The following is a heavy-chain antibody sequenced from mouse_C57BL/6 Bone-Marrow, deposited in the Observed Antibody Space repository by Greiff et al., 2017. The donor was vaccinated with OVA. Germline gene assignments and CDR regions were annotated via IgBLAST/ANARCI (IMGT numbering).Heavy chain of an antibody. CDR3: AREGLGREGNFDY. Sequence: QVQLKQPGAELVKPGASVKMSCKASGYTFTSYWITWVKQRPGQGLEWIGDIYPGSGSTNYNEKFKSKATLTVDTSSSTAYMQLSSLTSEDSAVYYCAREGLGREGNFDYWGQGTTLTVSS. CDR2: IYPGSGST. CDR1: GYTFTSYW. V-gene: IGHV1-55*01. J-gene: IGHJ2*01. D-gene: IGHD4-1*01.